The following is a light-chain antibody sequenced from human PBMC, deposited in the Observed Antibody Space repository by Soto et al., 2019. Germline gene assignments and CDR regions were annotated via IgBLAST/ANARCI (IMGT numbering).Light chain of an antibody. J-gene: IGKJ4*01. Sequence: EMVLTQSRGTLSLSPVERATLSCRASQSVSSSYLAWYQQKPGQAPRLLIYGASSRATGIPDRFSGSGSGTDFTLTISRLEPEDFAVYYCQQYGSSPPGLTFGGGTKVDIK. CDR3: QQYGSSPPGLT. V-gene: IGKV3-20*01. CDR1: QSVSSSY. CDR2: GAS.